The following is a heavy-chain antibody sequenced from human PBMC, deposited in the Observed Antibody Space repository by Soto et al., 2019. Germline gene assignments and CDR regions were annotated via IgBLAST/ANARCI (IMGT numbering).Heavy chain of an antibody. CDR2: IYYSGST. Sequence: SETLSLTCTVSGGSISSYYWSWIRQPPGKGLEWIGYIYYSGSTNYNPSLKSRVTISVDTSKNQFSLKLSSVTAADTAVYYCASLNGDYEGYYYYGMDVWGQGTTVPSP. V-gene: IGHV4-59*01. J-gene: IGHJ6*02. D-gene: IGHD4-17*01. CDR1: GGSISSYY. CDR3: ASLNGDYEGYYYYGMDV.